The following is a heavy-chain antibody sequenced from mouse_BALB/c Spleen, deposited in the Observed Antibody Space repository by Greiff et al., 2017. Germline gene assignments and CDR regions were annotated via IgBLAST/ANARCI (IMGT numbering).Heavy chain of an antibody. CDR1: GFSLTGYG. V-gene: IGHV2-6-7*01. Sequence: VQLQQSGPGLVAPSQSLSITCTVSGFSLTGYGVNWVRQPPGKGLEWLGMIWGDGSTDYNSALKSRLSISKDNSKSQVFLKMNSLQTDDTARYYCATHYYGSSYPYYYAMDYWGQGTSVTVSS. D-gene: IGHD1-1*01. CDR3: ATHYYGSSYPYYYAMDY. J-gene: IGHJ4*01. CDR2: IWGDGST.